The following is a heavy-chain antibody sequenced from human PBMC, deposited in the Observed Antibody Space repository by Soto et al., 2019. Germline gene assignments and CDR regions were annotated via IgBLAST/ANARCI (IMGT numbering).Heavy chain of an antibody. J-gene: IGHJ4*02. D-gene: IGHD3-22*01. CDR1: GYSFTGYY. V-gene: IGHV1-2*02. CDR2: INGDNGVT. CDR3: ARDYKAYYQDSSGYLDY. Sequence: QVQLVQSGAEVKKPGASVKVSCKASGYSFTGYYMHWIRQVPGHGLEWMGWINGDNGVTKNAQKFQGRVTLTRDTSISPAYMELNKLGFDDTAISYCARDYKAYYQDSSGYLDYWGRGTLVTVPS.